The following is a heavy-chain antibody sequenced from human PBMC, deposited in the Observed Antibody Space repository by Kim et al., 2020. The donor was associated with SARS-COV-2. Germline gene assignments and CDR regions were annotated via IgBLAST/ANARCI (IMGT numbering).Heavy chain of an antibody. J-gene: IGHJ4*02. D-gene: IGHD5-12*01. Sequence: YYADAVKGRFTISRDNSKNTLYLQMNSLRAEDTAVYYCARDGGYSGYDSVWGQGTLVTVSS. CDR3: ARDGGYSGYDSV. V-gene: IGHV3-66*01.